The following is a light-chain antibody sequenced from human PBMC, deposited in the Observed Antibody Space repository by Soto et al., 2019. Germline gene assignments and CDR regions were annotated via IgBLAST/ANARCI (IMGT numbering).Light chain of an antibody. V-gene: IGKV1-5*01. Sequence: DIQMTQSPSTQSASVGDRCTITCRASQSISSWVAWYQQKPGKAPKLLIYDASSLESGVPSRFSGSGSGTEFTLTISSLQPDDFATYCCQQYNSYPTFGQGTKVDIK. CDR2: DAS. CDR3: QQYNSYPT. CDR1: QSISSW. J-gene: IGKJ1*01.